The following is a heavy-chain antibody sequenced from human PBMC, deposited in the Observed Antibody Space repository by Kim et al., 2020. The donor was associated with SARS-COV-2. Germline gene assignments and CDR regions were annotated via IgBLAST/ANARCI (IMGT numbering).Heavy chain of an antibody. V-gene: IGHV4-34*01. D-gene: IGHD3-22*01. J-gene: IGHJ4*02. CDR2: INHSGST. Sequence: SETLSLTCAVYGGSFSGYYWSWIRQPPGKGLDWIGEINHSGSTNYNPSLKSRVTISVDTSKNQFSLKLSSVTAADTAVYYCARGRRGSDSSGYYYASFDYWGQGTLVTVSS. CDR1: GGSFSGYY. CDR3: ARGRRGSDSSGYYYASFDY.